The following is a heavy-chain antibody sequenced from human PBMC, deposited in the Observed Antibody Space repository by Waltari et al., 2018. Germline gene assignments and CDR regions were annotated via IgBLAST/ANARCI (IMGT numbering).Heavy chain of an antibody. D-gene: IGHD6-6*01. CDR1: GYTFTSYA. J-gene: IGHJ4*02. Sequence: QVQLVQSGSELKKPGASVKVSCKASGYTFTSYAMNWVRQAPGQGLEWMGWINTNTGNPTYAQGFTGRFVFSLDTSVSTAYLQISSLKAEDTAVYYCARDMVDIIAARRWKRPKPLDYWGQGTLVTVSS. V-gene: IGHV7-4-1*02. CDR2: INTNTGNP. CDR3: ARDMVDIIAARRWKRPKPLDY.